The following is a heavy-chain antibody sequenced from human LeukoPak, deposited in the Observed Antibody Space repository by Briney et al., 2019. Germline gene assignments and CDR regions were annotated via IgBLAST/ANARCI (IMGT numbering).Heavy chain of an antibody. D-gene: IGHD2-8*01. J-gene: IGHJ3*02. Sequence: GGSLRLSCAASGFTFSAYNMNWVRQAPGKALEWVSSIGRDGSEIYYADSVKGRFTVSRDNAKDSLYLQLDSLRAEDTAMYYCARHNGGGGGVFDIWGQGTMVTVSS. V-gene: IGHV3-21*04. CDR3: ARHNGGGGGVFDI. CDR2: IGRDGSEI. CDR1: GFTFSAYN.